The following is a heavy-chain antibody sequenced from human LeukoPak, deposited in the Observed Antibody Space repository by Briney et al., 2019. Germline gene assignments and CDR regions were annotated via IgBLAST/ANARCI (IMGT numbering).Heavy chain of an antibody. CDR2: ISYVGSNK. J-gene: IGHJ4*02. Sequence: PGRSLRLSCAASGFTFSSYAMHWVRQAPGKGLEWVAVISYVGSNKYYADSVKGRFTISRDNSKNTLYLQMNSLRAEDTAVYYCARDRALPITIFGVVKDRNDYWGQGTLVTVSS. D-gene: IGHD3-3*01. CDR3: ARDRALPITIFGVVKDRNDY. CDR1: GFTFSSYA. V-gene: IGHV3-30-3*01.